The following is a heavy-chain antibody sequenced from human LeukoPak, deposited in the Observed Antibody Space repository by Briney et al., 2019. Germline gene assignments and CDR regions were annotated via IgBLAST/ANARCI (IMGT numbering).Heavy chain of an antibody. Sequence: GGSLRLSCAASGFTFRFYAMNWVRQAPGKGLEWVSAITGGGDSTYYADSVKGRFSISRDNSKNTLYHQMNSLRAEDTAVYYCARGIVNYYGSGSYVRDYWGQGTLVTVSS. CDR1: GFTFRFYA. CDR2: ITGGGDST. J-gene: IGHJ4*02. CDR3: ARGIVNYYGSGSYVRDY. D-gene: IGHD3-10*01. V-gene: IGHV3-23*01.